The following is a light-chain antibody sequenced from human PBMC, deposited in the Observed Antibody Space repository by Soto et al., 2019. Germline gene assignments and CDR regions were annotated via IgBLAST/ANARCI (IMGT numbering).Light chain of an antibody. CDR1: SSDVGNYNF. CDR3: CSYAGSSTLPHWV. J-gene: IGLJ3*02. V-gene: IGLV2-23*01. CDR2: EGS. Sequence: QSVLTQPASVSGSPGQSITISCTGTSSDVGNYNFVSWYQKHPGKAPKLMIYEGSKRPTGVSNRFSGSKSGNTASLTISGLQTEDEADYYCCSYAGSSTLPHWVFGGGTQLTVL.